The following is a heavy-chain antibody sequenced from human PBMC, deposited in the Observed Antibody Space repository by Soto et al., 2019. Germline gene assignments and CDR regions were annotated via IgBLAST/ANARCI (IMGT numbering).Heavy chain of an antibody. CDR2: ISESGDST. CDR1: GFIFGNYM. CDR3: APDVYCSGGSCHYDAFDI. Sequence: EVQLLESGGGLVQPGESLRLSCAVSGFIFGNYMMTWVRQAPGKGLEWVSTISESGDSTYYADSVKGRFTISRDSSKNTLYFQMDSLGAEDTAVYYCAPDVYCSGGSCHYDAFDIRGQGTMVTVSS. J-gene: IGHJ3*02. D-gene: IGHD2-15*01. V-gene: IGHV3-23*01.